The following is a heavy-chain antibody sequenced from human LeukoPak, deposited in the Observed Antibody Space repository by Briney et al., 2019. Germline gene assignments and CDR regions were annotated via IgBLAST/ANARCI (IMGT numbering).Heavy chain of an antibody. CDR1: GYTFTGYY. V-gene: IGHV1-2*06. CDR2: INPNSGGT. CDR3: ARVRDYVSGMDV. J-gene: IGHJ6*02. D-gene: IGHD3-16*01. Sequence: RGASVKVSCKASGYTFTGYYMHWVRQAPGQGLEWMGRINPNSGGTNYAQKFQGRVTMTRDTSISTAYMELSRLRSDDTAVYYCARVRDYVSGMDVWGQGTTVTVSS.